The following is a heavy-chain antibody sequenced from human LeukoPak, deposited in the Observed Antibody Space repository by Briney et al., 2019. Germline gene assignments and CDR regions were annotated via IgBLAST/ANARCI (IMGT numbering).Heavy chain of an antibody. CDR1: GGSIWNYY. J-gene: IGHJ5*02. CDR3: ASILLAVAASEGWFDP. V-gene: IGHV4-4*07. CDR2: IYTSGST. Sequence: PSDTLSLTCAVSGGSIWNYYWGWTRQPAGKGLEWIGRIYTSGSTNYNPSLMSRVTMSVDTSKNQFSLKLSSVTAADTAVYYCASILLAVAASEGWFDPWGQGTLVTVSS. D-gene: IGHD6-19*01.